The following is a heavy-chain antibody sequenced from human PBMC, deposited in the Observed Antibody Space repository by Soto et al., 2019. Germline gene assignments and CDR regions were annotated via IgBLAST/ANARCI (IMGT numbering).Heavy chain of an antibody. J-gene: IGHJ4*02. V-gene: IGHV4-30-2*01. CDR3: ARGGGSDSFHY. CDR1: GASITFGGYS. CDR2: INHLETT. Sequence: SETLSLTCTVSGASITFGGYSWSWIRQTPGKGLEWIGYINHLETTFYNPSFESRLTLSIDRAKNQFSLKLHSMSAADRAVYFCARGGGSDSFHYSGQGILLTVST. D-gene: IGHD1-26*01.